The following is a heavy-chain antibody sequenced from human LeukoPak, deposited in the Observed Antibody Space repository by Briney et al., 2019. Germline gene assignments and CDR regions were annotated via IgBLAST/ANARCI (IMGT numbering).Heavy chain of an antibody. V-gene: IGHV1-18*04. CDR2: ISAYNGNT. CDR3: ARDNDYYDSSGYTSDY. D-gene: IGHD3-22*01. Sequence: ASVKVSCKASGYTFTGYYMHWVRQALGQGLEWMGWISAYNGNTNYAQKLQGRVTMTTDTSTSTAYMELRSLRSDDTAVYYCARDNDYYDSSGYTSDYWGQGTLVTVSS. CDR1: GYTFTGYY. J-gene: IGHJ4*02.